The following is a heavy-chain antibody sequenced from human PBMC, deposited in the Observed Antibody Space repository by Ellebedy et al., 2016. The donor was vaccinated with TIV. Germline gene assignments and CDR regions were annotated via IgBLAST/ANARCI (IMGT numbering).Heavy chain of an antibody. CDR3: ARASPDYGDFHYYYGMDV. J-gene: IGHJ6*02. D-gene: IGHD4-17*01. Sequence: AASVKVSCKASGYTFTSYYMHWVRQAPGQGLEWMGIINPSGGSTSYAQKFQGRVTMTRDTSTSTVYMELSSLRSEDTAVYYCARASPDYGDFHYYYGMDVWGQGTTVTVSS. V-gene: IGHV1-46*01. CDR1: GYTFTSYY. CDR2: INPSGGST.